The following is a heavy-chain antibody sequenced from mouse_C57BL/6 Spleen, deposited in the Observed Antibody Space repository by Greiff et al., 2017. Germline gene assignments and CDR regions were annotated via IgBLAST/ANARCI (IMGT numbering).Heavy chain of an antibody. V-gene: IGHV1-64*01. CDR2: IHPNSGST. J-gene: IGHJ3*01. CDR1: GYTFTSYW. Sequence: QVQLQQPGAELVKPGASVKLSCKASGYTFTSYWMHWVKQRPGQGLEWIGMIHPNSGSTNYNEKFKSKATLTVDKSSSTAYMQLSSLTSEDSAVYYCAREGDLRGFAYWGQGTLVTVSA. CDR3: AREGDLRGFAY.